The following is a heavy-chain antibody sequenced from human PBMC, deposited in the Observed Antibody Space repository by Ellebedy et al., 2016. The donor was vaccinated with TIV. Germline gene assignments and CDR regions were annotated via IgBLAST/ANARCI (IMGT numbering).Heavy chain of an antibody. CDR2: VSAYNGNT. D-gene: IGHD6-19*01. J-gene: IGHJ4*02. CDR1: GYTFXTYG. V-gene: IGHV1-18*01. Sequence: AASVKVSCKASGYTFXTYGIXSVRHXPGQGLPWMGWVSAYNGNTNYAQKLQGRVTMTTDTSTSTAYMELRSLRSDDTAEYYCARDRAVAGTCEEWGQGTLVTVSS. CDR3: ARDRAVAGTCEE.